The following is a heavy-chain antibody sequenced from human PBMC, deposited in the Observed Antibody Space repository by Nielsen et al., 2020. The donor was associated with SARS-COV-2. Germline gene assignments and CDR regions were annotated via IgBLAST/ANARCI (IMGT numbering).Heavy chain of an antibody. CDR2: VSYDGTND. CDR3: ARETIDFTSSFVDN. J-gene: IGHJ4*02. Sequence: GESLKISCAASGFTFSSFPMHWVRQAPGKGLEWLAIVSYDGTNDHYADSVKGRFTISRDNSKNTLYLHLNSLRPEDTAVYYCARETIDFTSSFVDNWGQGTLVTVSP. V-gene: IGHV3-30-3*01. D-gene: IGHD2-2*01. CDR1: GFTFSSFP.